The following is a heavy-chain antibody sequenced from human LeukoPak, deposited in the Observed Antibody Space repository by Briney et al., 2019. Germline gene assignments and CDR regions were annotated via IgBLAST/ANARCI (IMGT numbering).Heavy chain of an antibody. Sequence: GGSLRLSCAASGFTFSSYSMNWVRQAPGKGLEWVSYISSSSSTIYYADSVKGRFTISRDNAKNSLYLQMNSLRAEDTAVYYCAIERRDGFGRAFDYWGQGTLVTVSS. D-gene: IGHD5-24*01. V-gene: IGHV3-48*01. CDR1: GFTFSSYS. CDR2: ISSSSSTI. J-gene: IGHJ4*02. CDR3: AIERRDGFGRAFDY.